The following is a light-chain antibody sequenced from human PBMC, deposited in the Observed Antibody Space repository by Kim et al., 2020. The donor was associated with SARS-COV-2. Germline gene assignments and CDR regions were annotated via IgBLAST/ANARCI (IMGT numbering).Light chain of an antibody. J-gene: IGKJ2*01. V-gene: IGKV1D-8*01. CDR2: AAY. CDR1: QNIARY. CDR3: QQYFDFPYT. Sequence: SASPGDKVTITCRLTQNIARYLAWFQQRPGTAPQLLIYAAYTLHTGAPSRFSGSGSGTDFTLTINPLQSEDSATYFCQQYFDFPYTFGLGTKLEI.